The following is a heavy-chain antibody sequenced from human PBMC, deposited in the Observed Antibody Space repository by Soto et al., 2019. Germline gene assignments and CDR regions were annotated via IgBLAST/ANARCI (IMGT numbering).Heavy chain of an antibody. CDR3: ARHRGPTGPNY. V-gene: IGHV4-39*01. CDR2: VYYSGST. J-gene: IGHJ4*02. D-gene: IGHD3-10*01. Sequence: SETRSLTCTVSGDSISSSNYHWGWIRQPPGKGLEWIGSVYYSGSTYYNPSLKSRVTISIDASKNQFSLNLNSVTATDTAVYYCARHRGPTGPNYWGQGTLVTVSS. CDR1: GDSISSSNYH.